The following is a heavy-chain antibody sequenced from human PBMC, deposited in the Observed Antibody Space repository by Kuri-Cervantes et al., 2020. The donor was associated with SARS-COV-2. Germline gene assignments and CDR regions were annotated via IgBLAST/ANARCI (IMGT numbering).Heavy chain of an antibody. CDR3: ARGGWSTGDRGYYYYMDV. D-gene: IGHD7-27*01. CDR1: GFTFSSYA. J-gene: IGHJ6*03. V-gene: IGHV3-23*01. CDR2: ISGSGGST. Sequence: GESLKISCAASGFTFSSYAMSWVRQAPGKGLEWVSAISGSGGSTYYADSVKGRFTISRDNSKNTLYLQMHSLRAEDTAVYYCARGGWSTGDRGYYYYMDVWGKGTTVTVSS.